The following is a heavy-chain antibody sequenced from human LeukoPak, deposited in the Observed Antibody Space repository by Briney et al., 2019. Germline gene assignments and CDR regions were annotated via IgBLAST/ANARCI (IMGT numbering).Heavy chain of an antibody. J-gene: IGHJ4*02. CDR2: IWYDGSNK. CDR1: GFTFSSYG. D-gene: IGHD6-19*01. Sequence: GGSLRLSSAASGFTFSSYGMHWVRQAPGKGLEWVAVIWYDGSNKYYADSVKGRFTISRDNSKNTLYLQMNSLRAEDTAVYYCARVTGGGWYSEIDNWGQGTLVTVSS. V-gene: IGHV3-33*01. CDR3: ARVTGGGWYSEIDN.